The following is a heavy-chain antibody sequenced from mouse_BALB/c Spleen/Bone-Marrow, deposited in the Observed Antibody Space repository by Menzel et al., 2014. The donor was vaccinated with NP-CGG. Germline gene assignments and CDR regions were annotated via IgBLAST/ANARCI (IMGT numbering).Heavy chain of an antibody. J-gene: IGHJ4*01. D-gene: IGHD2-4*01. Sequence: VQLQQSGAELVRPGSSVKISCKASGYAFSNYGMNWVKQRPGQGLEWIGQIYPGDGETNYNGEFEGRVTLTADKSSSTACMQVSSLTSEDSAVYFCASVYDYGRGYAMDYWGQGTSVTVSS. CDR3: ASVYDYGRGYAMDY. V-gene: IGHV1-80*01. CDR2: IYPGDGET. CDR1: GYAFSNYG.